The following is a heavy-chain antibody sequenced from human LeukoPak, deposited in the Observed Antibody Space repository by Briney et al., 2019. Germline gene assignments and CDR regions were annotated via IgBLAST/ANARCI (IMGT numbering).Heavy chain of an antibody. CDR2: TNQDGSEK. CDR3: ARGGAITMIRGVPGY. Sequence: GGSLRLSCAASGFTFSSHWMNWVRQAPGKGLEWVATTNQDGSEKYYLDSVKGRFTTSRDNAKNSLYLQMDSLRAEDTAVYYCARGGAITMIRGVPGYWGQGTLVTVSS. V-gene: IGHV3-7*01. J-gene: IGHJ4*02. CDR1: GFTFSSHW. D-gene: IGHD3-10*01.